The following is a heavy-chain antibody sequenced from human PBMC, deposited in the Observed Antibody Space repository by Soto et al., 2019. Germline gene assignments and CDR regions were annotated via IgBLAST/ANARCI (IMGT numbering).Heavy chain of an antibody. V-gene: IGHV4-59*08. D-gene: IGHD4-17*01. CDR3: ARHFTTVTSNWFDP. Sequence: SETLSLTCTVSGGSISSYYWSWIRQPPGKGLEWIGYIYYSGSTNYNPSLKSRVTISVDTSKNQFSLKLSSVTAADTAVYYCARHFTTVTSNWFDPWGQGTLVTVSS. CDR2: IYYSGST. CDR1: GGSISSYY. J-gene: IGHJ5*02.